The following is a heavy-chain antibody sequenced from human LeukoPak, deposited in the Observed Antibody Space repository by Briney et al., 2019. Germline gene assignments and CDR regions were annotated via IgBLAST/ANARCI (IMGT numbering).Heavy chain of an antibody. CDR1: GFTFSDHY. V-gene: IGHV3-72*01. CDR3: ARARIGYCSSTSCPG. CDR2: TRNKANSHTT. J-gene: IGHJ1*01. Sequence: GGALRLSCAASGFTFSDHYIDWVCEAPGKGLEWGVRTRNKANSHTTEYAASAKGRFTISRDDSKNSLYLQMNSLKTEDTAVYYCARARIGYCSSTSCPGWGQDTLVTVSS. D-gene: IGHD2-2*01.